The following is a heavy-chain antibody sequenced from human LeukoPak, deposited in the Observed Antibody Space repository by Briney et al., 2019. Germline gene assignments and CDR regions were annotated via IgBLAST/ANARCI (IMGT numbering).Heavy chain of an antibody. D-gene: IGHD3-9*01. CDR3: ARACYDILTGYYGFDY. CDR2: IYYSGST. CDR1: GGSISSYY. J-gene: IGHJ4*02. V-gene: IGHV4-59*01. Sequence: SETLSLTCTVSGGSISSYYWSWIRQPPGKGLEWIGYIYYSGSTNYNPSLKSRVTISVDTSKNQFSLKLSSVTAADTAVYYCARACYDILTGYYGFDYWGQGTLVTVSS.